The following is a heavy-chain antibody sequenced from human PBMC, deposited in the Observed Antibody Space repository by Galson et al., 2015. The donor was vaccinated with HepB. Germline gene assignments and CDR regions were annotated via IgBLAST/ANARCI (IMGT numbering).Heavy chain of an antibody. CDR3: ARSQYCTSTSCYFRGAYGMDV. CDR1: GGSISSSSYY. CDR2: IYYTGGT. V-gene: IGHV4-39*07. J-gene: IGHJ6*02. D-gene: IGHD2-2*01. Sequence: LSLTCTVSGGSISSSSYYWGWIRQPPGKGLEWIGTIYYTGGTNYNPSLKSRVTISVDTSKNQFSLKLRSVSAADTAVYYCARSQYCTSTSCYFRGAYGMDVWGQGTTVTVSS.